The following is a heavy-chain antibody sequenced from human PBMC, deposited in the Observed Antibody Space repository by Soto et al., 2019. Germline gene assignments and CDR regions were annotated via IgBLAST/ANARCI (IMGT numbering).Heavy chain of an antibody. CDR1: VYTFTGYY. J-gene: IGHJ4*02. V-gene: IGHV1-2*04. Sequence: QVQLVQSGAEVKKPGASVKVSCKASVYTFTGYYMHWVRQAPGPGLECMVWINPNSGGTNYAQKFQGWVTMPRDTSISTAYMELSRLSSDDTAVYYCARGGPMHLGTTKRGLDYWGQGTLVTVSS. D-gene: IGHD5-12*01. CDR2: INPNSGGT. CDR3: ARGGPMHLGTTKRGLDY.